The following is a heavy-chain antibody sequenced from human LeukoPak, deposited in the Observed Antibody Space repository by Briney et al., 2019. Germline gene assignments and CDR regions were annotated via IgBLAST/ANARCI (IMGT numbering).Heavy chain of an antibody. D-gene: IGHD7-27*01. V-gene: IGHV4-59*01. J-gene: IGHJ3*02. CDR3: ARDRALGDAFDI. Sequence: SETLSLTCTVSGGSISSYYWSWIRQPPGKGLEWIGYIYYSGSTNYNPSLKSRVTISVDTSKNQFSLKLSSVTAADTAAYYCARDRALGDAFDIWGQGTMVTVSS. CDR2: IYYSGST. CDR1: GGSISSYY.